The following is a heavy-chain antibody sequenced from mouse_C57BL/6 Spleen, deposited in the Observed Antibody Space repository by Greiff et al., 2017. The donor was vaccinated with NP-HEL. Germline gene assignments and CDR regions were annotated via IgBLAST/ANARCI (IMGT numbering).Heavy chain of an antibody. CDR1: GYTFTSYW. D-gene: IGHD4-1*01. J-gene: IGHJ4*01. V-gene: IGHV1-72*01. CDR3: ARGDWDVGYYAMDY. CDR2: IDPNSGGT. Sequence: VQLQQSGAELVKPGASVKLSCKASGYTFTSYWMHWVKQRPGRGLEWIGRIDPNSGGTKYNEKFKSKATLTVDKPSSTAYMQLSSLTSEDSAVYYCARGDWDVGYYAMDYWGQGTSVTVSS.